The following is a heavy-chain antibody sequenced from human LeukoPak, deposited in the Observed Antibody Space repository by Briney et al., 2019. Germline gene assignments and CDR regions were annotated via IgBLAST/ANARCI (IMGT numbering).Heavy chain of an antibody. CDR2: IWYDGSNI. D-gene: IGHD3-22*01. V-gene: IGHV3-33*01. CDR3: ARARNDYDSSGFSTLDY. Sequence: GRSLRLSCAASGFTFSSYGMHWVRQAPGKGLDGVAVIWYDGSNIYHGDSVKGRFTVSRDNSKNTLYLQMNSLRAEDTAVYYCARARNDYDSSGFSTLDYWGQGTLVTVSS. J-gene: IGHJ4*02. CDR1: GFTFSSYG.